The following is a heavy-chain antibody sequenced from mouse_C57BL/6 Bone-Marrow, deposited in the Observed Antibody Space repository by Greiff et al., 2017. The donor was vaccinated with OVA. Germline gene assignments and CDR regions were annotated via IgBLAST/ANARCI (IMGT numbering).Heavy chain of an antibody. D-gene: IGHD1-1*01. CDR2: INPNNGGT. CDR1: GYTFTDYY. V-gene: IGHV1-26*01. J-gene: IGHJ2*01. CDR3: SSSPYYYGSREPYFDY. Sequence: VQLQQSGPELVKPGASVKISCKASGYTFTDYYMNWVKQSHGKSLEWIGDINPNNGGTSYNQKFKGKATLTVDKSSSTASLELRSLTSEDSAVYYCSSSPYYYGSREPYFDYWGQGTTLTVSS.